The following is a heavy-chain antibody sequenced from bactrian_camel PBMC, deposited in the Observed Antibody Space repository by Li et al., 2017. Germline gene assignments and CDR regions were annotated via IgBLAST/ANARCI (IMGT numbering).Heavy chain of an antibody. J-gene: IGHJ6*01. D-gene: IGHD5*01. Sequence: QVQLVESGGGSVQSGGSLRLSCVTSAYAYRRYYFGWFRQVSGQEREGLAALDRDGTTRYSDSVKGRFTISGDYAKNAVYLQMNNLKPEDTAMYYCAADEGGRGTWPTERGYWGQGTQVTVS. CDR2: LDRDGTT. CDR1: AYAYRRYY. V-gene: IGHV3S9*01. CDR3: AADEGGRGTWPTERGY.